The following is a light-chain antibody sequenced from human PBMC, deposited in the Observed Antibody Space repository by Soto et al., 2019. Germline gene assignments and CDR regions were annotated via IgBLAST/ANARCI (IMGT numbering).Light chain of an antibody. Sequence: EIELTQSPATLSLSPGDRATLSCRASQSVSSYLDWYQQKPGKAPRLLIYDASNRATGIPARFSGSGSGTDFTLTISSQDPEYFTFYYCQRRSNWYTFGQGTKLEIK. CDR1: QSVSSY. J-gene: IGKJ2*01. V-gene: IGKV3-11*01. CDR3: QRRSNWYT. CDR2: DAS.